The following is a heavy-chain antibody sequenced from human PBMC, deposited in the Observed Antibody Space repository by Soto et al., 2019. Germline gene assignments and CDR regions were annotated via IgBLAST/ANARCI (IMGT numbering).Heavy chain of an antibody. Sequence: GGSLRLSCVGSGFSFSDHHMDWVRQAPGKGLEWVGRARNRAGSYTTEYAASVKGRFTISRDDSKNSLYVQMNSLKTEDTAVYYCSNSPVGKIGSGWGQGTLVTVSS. CDR1: GFSFSDHH. CDR2: ARNRAGSYTT. CDR3: SNSPVGKIGSG. J-gene: IGHJ4*02. D-gene: IGHD6-13*01. V-gene: IGHV3-72*01.